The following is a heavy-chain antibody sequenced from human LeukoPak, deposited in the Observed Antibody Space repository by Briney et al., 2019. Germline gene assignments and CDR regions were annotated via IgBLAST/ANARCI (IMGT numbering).Heavy chain of an antibody. CDR3: ARDKSIPNLDAFDI. CDR2: IKQDGSEK. D-gene: IGHD1-14*01. Sequence: GGSLRLSCAASGFIFRRYWMTWVRQAPGKGLEWVANIKQDGSEKNYLDSVRGRFTISRDDARNSLYLQMDSLRVEDTAVYYCARDKSIPNLDAFDIWGQGAMVTVSS. CDR1: GFIFRRYW. V-gene: IGHV3-7*05. J-gene: IGHJ3*02.